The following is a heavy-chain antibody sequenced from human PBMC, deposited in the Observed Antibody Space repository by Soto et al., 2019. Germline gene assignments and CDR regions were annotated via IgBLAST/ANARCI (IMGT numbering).Heavy chain of an antibody. CDR1: GDSISSGGYY. J-gene: IGHJ4*02. V-gene: IGHV4-31*03. D-gene: IGHD2-15*01. Sequence: SETLSLTCTVSGDSISSGGYYWSWIRQHPGKGLEWIGYIYYSGSTYYNPSLKSRVIISVDTSKNQFSLKLSSVTAADTAVYYCARGSTVAAILFDYWGQGSLVT. CDR3: ARGSTVAAILFDY. CDR2: IYYSGST.